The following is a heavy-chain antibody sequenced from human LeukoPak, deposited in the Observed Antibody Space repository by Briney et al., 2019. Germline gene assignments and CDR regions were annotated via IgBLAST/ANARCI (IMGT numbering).Heavy chain of an antibody. J-gene: IGHJ3*02. Sequence: GGSLRLSCAASGFTFSSYNMNWVRQSLGKGLDWVSHISNSGSAMYYADSVKGRFTISRDTAKNSLYLQMNSLRAEDTAVYYCARARYDYWSGPDAFDIWGQGTMVTVSS. D-gene: IGHD3-3*01. CDR2: ISNSGSAM. CDR3: ARARYDYWSGPDAFDI. CDR1: GFTFSSYN. V-gene: IGHV3-48*01.